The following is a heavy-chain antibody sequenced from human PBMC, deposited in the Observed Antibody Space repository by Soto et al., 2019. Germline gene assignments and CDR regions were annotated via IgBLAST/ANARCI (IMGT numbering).Heavy chain of an antibody. CDR1: GFTFSSYA. CDR2: ISYDGSNI. J-gene: IGHJ5*02. Sequence: QVQLVESGGGVVQPGRSLRLSCVASGFTFSSYAMHWVRQAPGKGLEWVAVISYDGSNIYYADSVKGRFTISRDNSKNPLYLQMNSLRAEDTAVYYCASSSSGSWGQGTLVTVSS. V-gene: IGHV3-30-3*01. D-gene: IGHD6-6*01. CDR3: ASSSSGS.